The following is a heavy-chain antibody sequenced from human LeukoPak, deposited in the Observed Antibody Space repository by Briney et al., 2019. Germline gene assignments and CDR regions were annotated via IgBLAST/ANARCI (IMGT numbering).Heavy chain of an antibody. Sequence: SXXLSCSASXXXXSSXAMHXVXQXPGXGXXYXXXISSNGGSTYYADSVKGRFTISRDNSKNTLYLQMSSLRAEDTAVYYCVKSITIFGVVPFDPWGQGTLVTVSS. CDR3: VKSITIFGVVPFDP. CDR1: XXXXSSXA. CDR2: ISSNGGST. D-gene: IGHD3-3*01. J-gene: IGHJ5*02. V-gene: IGHV3-64D*06.